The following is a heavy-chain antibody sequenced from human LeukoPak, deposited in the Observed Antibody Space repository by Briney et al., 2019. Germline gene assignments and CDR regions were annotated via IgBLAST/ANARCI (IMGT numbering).Heavy chain of an antibody. CDR2: IYYSGST. V-gene: IGHV4-39*01. CDR3: ARHEEAVAGINPFDY. J-gene: IGHJ4*02. Sequence: PSETLSLTCTVSGGSISSSSYYWGWIRQPPGKGLEWIGRIYYSGSTYYNPSLKSRVTISVNTSKNQFSLKLSSVTAADTAVYYCARHEEAVAGINPFDYWGQGTLVTVSS. CDR1: GGSISSSSYY. D-gene: IGHD6-19*01.